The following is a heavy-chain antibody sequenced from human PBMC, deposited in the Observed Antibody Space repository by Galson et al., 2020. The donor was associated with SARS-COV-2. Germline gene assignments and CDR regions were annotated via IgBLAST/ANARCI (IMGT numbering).Heavy chain of an antibody. CDR3: AREDYGGRHFDY. D-gene: IGHD4-17*01. Sequence: GGSLRLSCAASGFTFSSYAMHWVRQAPGKGLEWVAVISYDGSNKYYADSVKGRFTISRDNSKNTLYLQMNSLRAEDTAVYYCAREDYGGRHFDYWGQGTLVTVSS. V-gene: IGHV3-30*04. J-gene: IGHJ4*02. CDR1: GFTFSSYA. CDR2: ISYDGSNK.